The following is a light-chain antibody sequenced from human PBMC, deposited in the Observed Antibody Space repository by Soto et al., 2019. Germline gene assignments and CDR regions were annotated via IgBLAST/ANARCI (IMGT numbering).Light chain of an antibody. CDR3: QQYYNTPLT. J-gene: IGKJ4*01. CDR1: QSVLYSSNNRNY. V-gene: IGKV4-1*01. Sequence: DIVMTQSPDSLAVSLGERVTINCKSSQSVLYSSNNRNYLAWFQQKPGQPPKLLIYWASTRESGVPDRFSGSWSGTDFTLTISGLQAEDVAVYYCQQYYNTPLTFGGGTKVEI. CDR2: WAS.